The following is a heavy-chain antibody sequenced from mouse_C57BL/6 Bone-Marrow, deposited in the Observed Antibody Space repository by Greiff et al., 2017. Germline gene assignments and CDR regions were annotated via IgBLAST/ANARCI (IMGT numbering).Heavy chain of an antibody. D-gene: IGHD1-1*01. J-gene: IGHJ1*03. CDR2: ISSGSSTI. CDR1: GFTFSDYG. CDR3: ARRDYYGSSMDGYFDV. V-gene: IGHV5-17*01. Sequence: EVQLQESGGGLVKPGGSLKLSCAASGFTFSDYGMHWVRQSPEKGLEWVAYISSGSSTIYYADTVKGRFTISRDNAKNTLFLQMTSLRSEDTAMXYCARRDYYGSSMDGYFDVWGTGTTVTVSS.